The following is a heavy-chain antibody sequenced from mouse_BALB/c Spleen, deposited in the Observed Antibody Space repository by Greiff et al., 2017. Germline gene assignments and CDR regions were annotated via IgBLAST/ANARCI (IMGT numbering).Heavy chain of an antibody. CDR3: ARREDRSWFAY. J-gene: IGHJ3*01. CDR2: IYPGNVNT. Sequence: QVQLQQSGPELVKPGASVRISCKASGYTFTSYYIHWVKQRPGQGLEWIGWIYPGNVNTKYNEKFKGKATLTADKSSSTAYMQLSSLTSEDSAVYFCARREDRSWFAYWGQGTLVTVSA. D-gene: IGHD2-14*01. CDR1: GYTFTSYY. V-gene: IGHV1S56*01.